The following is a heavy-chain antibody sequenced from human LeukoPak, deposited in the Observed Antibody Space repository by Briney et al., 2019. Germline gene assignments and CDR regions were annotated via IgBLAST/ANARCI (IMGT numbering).Heavy chain of an antibody. CDR1: GFTFSNYS. V-gene: IGHV3-21*04. CDR2: ISPSSHYI. J-gene: IGHJ6*03. D-gene: IGHD5-18*01. CDR3: ARDRHTAMVYYYYYMGV. Sequence: GGSLRLSCAGSGFTFSNYSINWVRQAPGEGLEWVSSISPSSHYIYYADSVRGRFTISRDNARNSLYLQMNSLRDEDTAVYYCARDRHTAMVYYYYYMGVWGTGTTVTVSS.